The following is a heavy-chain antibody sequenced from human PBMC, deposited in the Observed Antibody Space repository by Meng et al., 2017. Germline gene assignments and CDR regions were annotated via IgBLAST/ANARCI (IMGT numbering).Heavy chain of an antibody. CDR3: ARRSGDTSNFDS. CDR2: FYYGGST. D-gene: IGHD2-15*01. V-gene: IGHV4-39*07. CDR1: GGSISSSGYY. J-gene: IGHJ4*02. Sequence: SETLSLTCTVSGGSISSSGYYWVWIRQPPGKGLEWIGNFYYGGSTYYNPSLKSRVTMSVDTSKNQFSLILTSLTAADTAVYFCARRSGDTSNFDSWGQGTLVTVSS.